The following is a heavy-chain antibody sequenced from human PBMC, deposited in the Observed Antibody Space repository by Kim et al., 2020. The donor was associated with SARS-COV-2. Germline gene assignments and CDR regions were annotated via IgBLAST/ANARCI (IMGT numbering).Heavy chain of an antibody. CDR1: GYTLTELY. Sequence: ASVKVSCKVSGYTLTELYMHWVRQAPGKGLEWMGGFDPEDGETIYAQKFQGRVTMTEDTSTDTAYMELSSLRSEDTAVYYCATDPEDYYDSSGPFDYWGQGTLVTVSS. V-gene: IGHV1-24*01. CDR2: FDPEDGET. CDR3: ATDPEDYYDSSGPFDY. D-gene: IGHD3-22*01. J-gene: IGHJ4*02.